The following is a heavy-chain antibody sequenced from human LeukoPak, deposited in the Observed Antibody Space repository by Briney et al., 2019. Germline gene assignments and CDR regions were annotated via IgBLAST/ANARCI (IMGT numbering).Heavy chain of an antibody. CDR3: ARIQSSSSPFDY. V-gene: IGHV4-61*01. CDR1: GGSISSSNY. Sequence: SETLSLTCTVSGGSISSSNYWSWIRQPPGKGLEWIGYIYYSGTTTYNPSLESRFTISVDTSKNQFSLRLSSVTAADTAVYYCARIQSSSSPFDYWGQGTLVTVSS. J-gene: IGHJ4*02. CDR2: IYYSGTT. D-gene: IGHD2-2*01.